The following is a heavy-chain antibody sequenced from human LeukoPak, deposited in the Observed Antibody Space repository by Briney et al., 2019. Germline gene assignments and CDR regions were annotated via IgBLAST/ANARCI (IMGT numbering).Heavy chain of an antibody. V-gene: IGHV4-34*01. D-gene: IGHD3-10*01. Sequence: SETLSLTCAVYGGSFSGYYWSWIRQPPGKGLEWIGEINHSGSTNYSPSLKSRVTISVDTSKNQFSLKLSSVTAADTAVYYCARENMVRGVIGYWGQGTLVTVSS. CDR3: ARENMVRGVIGY. J-gene: IGHJ4*02. CDR1: GGSFSGYY. CDR2: INHSGST.